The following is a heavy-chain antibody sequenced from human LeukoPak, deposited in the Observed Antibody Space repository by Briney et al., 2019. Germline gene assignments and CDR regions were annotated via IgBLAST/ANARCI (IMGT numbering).Heavy chain of an antibody. V-gene: IGHV1-2*02. Sequence: GASVKVSCKASGYTFTGYYMHWVRQAPGQGLEWMGWINPNSGGTNYAQKFQGRVTMTRDTSISTAYMELSRLTSDDTAVYYCARDRVWVYCGGVCHLSFDPWGQGTLVTVSS. CDR3: ARDRVWVYCGGVCHLSFDP. D-gene: IGHD2-21*02. CDR1: GYTFTGYY. J-gene: IGHJ5*02. CDR2: INPNSGGT.